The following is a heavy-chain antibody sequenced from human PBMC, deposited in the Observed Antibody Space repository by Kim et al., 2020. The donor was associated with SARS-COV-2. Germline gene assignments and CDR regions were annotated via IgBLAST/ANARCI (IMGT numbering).Heavy chain of an antibody. CDR2: INHSGST. CDR3: ARVGMIFDY. Sequence: SETLSLTCAVYGGSFSGYYWSWIRQPPGKGLEWIGEINHSGSTNYNPSLKSRVTISVDTSKNQFSLKLSSVTAADTAVYYCARVGMIFDYWGQGTLVTVSS. CDR1: GGSFSGYY. D-gene: IGHD3-22*01. V-gene: IGHV4-34*01. J-gene: IGHJ4*02.